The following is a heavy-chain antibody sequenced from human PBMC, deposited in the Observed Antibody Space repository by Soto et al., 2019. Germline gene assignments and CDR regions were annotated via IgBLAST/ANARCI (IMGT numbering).Heavy chain of an antibody. J-gene: IGHJ6*02. V-gene: IGHV3-23*01. Sequence: GGSLRLSCAASGLTFSVYAVSWVRQAPGKGLEWVSAISGSGGSTYYADSVKGRFTISRDNSKSTLYLQMNSLRAEDTAVYYCAKGFGDYYDYYYGMDVWGQGTTVTVSS. D-gene: IGHD4-17*01. CDR1: GLTFSVYA. CDR3: AKGFGDYYDYYYGMDV. CDR2: ISGSGGST.